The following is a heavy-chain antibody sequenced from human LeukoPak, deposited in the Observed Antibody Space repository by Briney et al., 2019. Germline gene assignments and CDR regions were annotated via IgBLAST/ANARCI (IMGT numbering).Heavy chain of an antibody. Sequence: GRSLRLSCAASGFTFSSYAMHWVRQAPGKGLEWVAVISYDGSNKYYADSVKGRFTISRDNSKNTLYLQMNSLRAEDTAVYYCARDRAVPAAKTYYFDYGGQGPRVPVSS. V-gene: IGHV3-30-3*01. CDR3: ARDRAVPAAKTYYFDY. J-gene: IGHJ4*02. CDR1: GFTFSSYA. CDR2: ISYDGSNK. D-gene: IGHD2-2*01.